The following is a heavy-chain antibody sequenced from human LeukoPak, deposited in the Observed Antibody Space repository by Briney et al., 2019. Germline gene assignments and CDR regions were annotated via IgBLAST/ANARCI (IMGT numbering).Heavy chain of an antibody. D-gene: IGHD3-22*01. CDR2: IVVGSGNT. CDR3: AASPDYYDSSGYSYYFDY. Sequence: VASVKVSCKASGFTFTSSAVQWVRQARGQRLEWIGWIVVGSGNTNYAQKFQERVTITRDRSTSTAYMELSSLRSEDTAVYYCAASPDYYDSSGYSYYFDYWGQGTLVTVSS. CDR1: GFTFTSSA. V-gene: IGHV1-58*01. J-gene: IGHJ4*02.